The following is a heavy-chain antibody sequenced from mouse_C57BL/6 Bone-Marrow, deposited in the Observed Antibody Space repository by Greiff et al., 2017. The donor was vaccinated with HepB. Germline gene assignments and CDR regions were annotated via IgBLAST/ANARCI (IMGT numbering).Heavy chain of an antibody. CDR2: ISYDGSN. V-gene: IGHV3-6*01. CDR3: ARERLYLYAMDY. D-gene: IGHD5-1*01. Sequence: EVKLVESGPGLVKPSQSLSLTCSVTGYSITSGYYWNWIRQFPGNKLEWMGYISYDGSNNYNPSLQNRISITRDTSKNQFFLKLNSVTTEDTATYYCARERLYLYAMDYWGQGTSVTVSS. CDR1: GYSITSGYY. J-gene: IGHJ4*01.